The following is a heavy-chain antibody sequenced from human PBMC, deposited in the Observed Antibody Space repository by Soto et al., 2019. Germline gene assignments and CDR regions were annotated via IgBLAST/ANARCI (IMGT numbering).Heavy chain of an antibody. Sequence: SETLSLTCAVYGGSFSGYYWSWIRQPPGKGLEWTGEINHSGSTNYNPSLKSRVTISVDTSKNQFSLKLSSVTAADTAVYYCARAGAVAGDDAFDIWGQGTMVTVSS. CDR2: INHSGST. J-gene: IGHJ3*02. CDR3: ARAGAVAGDDAFDI. V-gene: IGHV4-34*01. CDR1: GGSFSGYY. D-gene: IGHD6-19*01.